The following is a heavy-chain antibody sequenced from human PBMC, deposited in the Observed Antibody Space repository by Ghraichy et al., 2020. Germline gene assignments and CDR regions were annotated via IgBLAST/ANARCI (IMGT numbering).Heavy chain of an antibody. CDR1: GFTFGDYA. V-gene: IGHV3-49*03. J-gene: IGHJ4*02. Sequence: GSLRLSCTASGFTFGDYALSWFRQPPGKGLEWVGFIRGQTFGGTTDYAASVKGRFTISRDDSKSIAYLQMNSLKTEDTAVYYCTRDHRIQLWLPIAFDYWGQGTLVTVSS. CDR2: IRGQTFGGTT. D-gene: IGHD5-18*01. CDR3: TRDHRIQLWLPIAFDY.